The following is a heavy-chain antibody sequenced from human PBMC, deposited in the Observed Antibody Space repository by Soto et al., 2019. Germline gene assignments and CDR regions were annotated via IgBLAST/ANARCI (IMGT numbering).Heavy chain of an antibody. V-gene: IGHV3-30-3*01. CDR3: AKDLYAVSSSYYGMDV. D-gene: IGHD6-6*01. Sequence: SGGSLRLSCAASGLTFGSYSMHWVRQAPGKGLEWVAVISYDGSNKYYPDSVEGRFTISRDNSKNTLYLQMNSLRAEDTAVYYCAKDLYAVSSSYYGMDVWGQGTTVTVSS. CDR2: ISYDGSNK. CDR1: GLTFGSYS. J-gene: IGHJ6*02.